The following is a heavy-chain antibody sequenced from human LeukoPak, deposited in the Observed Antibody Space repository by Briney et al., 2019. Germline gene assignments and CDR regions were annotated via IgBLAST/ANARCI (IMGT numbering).Heavy chain of an antibody. CDR3: ARVGVSGIAVAGGNY. CDR2: ISYNSNAI. D-gene: IGHD6-19*01. CDR1: GFSFSDYG. V-gene: IGHV3-48*01. Sequence: PGGSLRLSCAASGFSFSDYGMNWVRQAPGKGLEWVSYISYNSNAIYYADSVKGRFTISRDNSKNTLYLQMNSLRAEDTAVYYCARVGVSGIAVAGGNYWGQGTLVTVSS. J-gene: IGHJ4*02.